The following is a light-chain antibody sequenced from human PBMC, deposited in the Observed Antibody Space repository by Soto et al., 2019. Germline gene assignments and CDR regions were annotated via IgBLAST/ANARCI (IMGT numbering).Light chain of an antibody. CDR3: LQDYNYPWT. CDR1: QSISSW. V-gene: IGKV1-5*01. Sequence: DIQMTQSPSTLSASVGDRVTITCRASQSISSWLAWYQQKPGKAPKLLIFDASSLESGTPSRFSGRRSGTQFTLTINGLQPEDFATYYCLQDYNYPWTFGQGTKVEIK. CDR2: DAS. J-gene: IGKJ1*01.